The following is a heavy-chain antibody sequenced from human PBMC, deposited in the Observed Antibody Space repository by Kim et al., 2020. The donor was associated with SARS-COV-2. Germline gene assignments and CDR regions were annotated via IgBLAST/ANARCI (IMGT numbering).Heavy chain of an antibody. CDR1: GGSFTSSD. D-gene: IGHD3-16*01. V-gene: IGHV1-69*04. CDR3: ARLFGVYD. J-gene: IGHJ4*02. CDR2: IIPVLRKS. Sequence: SVKVSCTASGGSFTSSDVSWVRQAPGQGLEWMGRIIPVLRKSNYAQKFQDRLTITADKSTSTAYMELTSLTSEDTAIYYCARLFGVYDWGQGTLVTVSS.